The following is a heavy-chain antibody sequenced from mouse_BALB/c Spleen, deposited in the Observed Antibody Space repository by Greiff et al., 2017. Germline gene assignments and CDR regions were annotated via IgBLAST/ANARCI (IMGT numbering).Heavy chain of an antibody. J-gene: IGHJ4*01. CDR2: IDPSDSET. Sequence: VQLQQPGAELVKPGAPVKLSCKASGYTFTSYWMNWVKQRPGRGLEWIGRIDPSDSETHYNQKFKDKATLTVDKSSSTAYIQLSSLTSEDSAVYYCARGSDYDDGYAMDYWGQGTSVTVSS. V-gene: IGHV1-69*02. CDR3: ARGSDYDDGYAMDY. D-gene: IGHD2-4*01. CDR1: GYTFTSYW.